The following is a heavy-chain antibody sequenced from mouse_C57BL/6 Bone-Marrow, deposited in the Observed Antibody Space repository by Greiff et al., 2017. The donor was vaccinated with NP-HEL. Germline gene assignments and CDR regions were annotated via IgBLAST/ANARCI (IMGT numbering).Heavy chain of an antibody. Sequence: EVQLQQSGPELVKPGASVKISCKASGYTFTDYYMNWVKQSHGKSLEWIGDINPNNGGTSYNQKFKGKATLTVAKSSSTAYMELRSLTSEDSAVYYCARGAPFYYDCDGRFAYWGQGTLVTVSA. CDR3: ARGAPFYYDCDGRFAY. CDR2: INPNNGGT. V-gene: IGHV1-26*01. J-gene: IGHJ3*01. CDR1: GYTFTDYY. D-gene: IGHD2-4*01.